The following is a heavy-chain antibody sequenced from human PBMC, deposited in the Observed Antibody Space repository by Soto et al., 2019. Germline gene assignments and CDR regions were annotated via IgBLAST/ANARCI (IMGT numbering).Heavy chain of an antibody. CDR1: GYTFTGYY. CDR3: ARGGNDGWYFDY. D-gene: IGHD6-19*01. V-gene: IGHV1-2*02. Sequence: APVKVSCKASGYTFTGYYMHWVRQAPGQGLEWMGWINPNSGDTNYAQKFQGRVTMTRDTSISTAYMELSRLRSDDTAVYYCARGGNDGWYFDYWGQGTLVTVSS. CDR2: INPNSGDT. J-gene: IGHJ4*02.